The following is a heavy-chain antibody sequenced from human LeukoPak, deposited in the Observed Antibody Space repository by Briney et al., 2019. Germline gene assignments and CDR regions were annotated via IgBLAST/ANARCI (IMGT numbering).Heavy chain of an antibody. CDR2: INPSGGST. CDR1: GYTFTSYY. V-gene: IGHV1-46*01. J-gene: IGHJ1*01. CDR3: AAAGSGVYFQH. Sequence: ASVKVSCKASGYTFTSYYMHWVRQAPGQGLEWMGIINPSGGSTSYAQKFQGRVTMTRDTSTSTVYMELSSLRSEDTAVYYCAAAGSGVYFQHWGQGTLVTVSS. D-gene: IGHD6-13*01.